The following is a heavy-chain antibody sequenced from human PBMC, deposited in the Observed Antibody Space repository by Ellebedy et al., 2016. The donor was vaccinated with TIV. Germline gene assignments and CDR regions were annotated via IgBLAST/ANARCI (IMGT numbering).Heavy chain of an antibody. V-gene: IGHV3-23*01. CDR2: IPGSGSPT. Sequence: GESLKISCAASGFTFSSYPMIWVRQAPGKGLEWVSGIPGSGSPTTYADSVKGRFTISRDNSKNTLYLQMNSLRAEDTAVYYCAKDRPYYGMDVWGQGTTVTVSS. CDR1: GFTFSSYP. CDR3: AKDRPYYGMDV. J-gene: IGHJ6*02.